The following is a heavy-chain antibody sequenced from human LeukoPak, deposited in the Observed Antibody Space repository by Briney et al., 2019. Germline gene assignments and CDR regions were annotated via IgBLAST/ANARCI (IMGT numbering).Heavy chain of an antibody. J-gene: IGHJ4*02. Sequence: ASVKVSYKASAYTFTSYGITWVRQAPGQGLEWMGWISAHNGNTNYAQKLQGRVAMTTDISTTTAYMELRSLSSDDTAVYYCARGGAYSSDWYVDYWGQGTLVTVSS. CDR2: ISAHNGNT. CDR1: AYTFTSYG. CDR3: ARGGAYSSDWYVDY. D-gene: IGHD6-19*01. V-gene: IGHV1-18*01.